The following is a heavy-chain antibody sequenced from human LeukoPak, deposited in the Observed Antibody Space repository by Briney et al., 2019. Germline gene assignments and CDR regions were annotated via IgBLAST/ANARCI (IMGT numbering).Heavy chain of an antibody. CDR2: IKEDGDEK. CDR3: VRHGRGAGSPYNLSDP. J-gene: IGHJ5*02. V-gene: IGHV3-7*01. D-gene: IGHD6-19*01. Sequence: PGGSLRLSCAPSGVMFRKYWVRCVREAPGKGVEWVGNIKEDGDEKKYVDSVKGRFTISRNNAKESLYLQMNSLRDEDTAVYYCVRHGRGAGSPYNLSDPWGQGTLVIVSS. CDR1: GVMFRKYW.